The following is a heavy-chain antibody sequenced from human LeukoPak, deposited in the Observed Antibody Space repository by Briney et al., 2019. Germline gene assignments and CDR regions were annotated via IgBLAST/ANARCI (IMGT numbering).Heavy chain of an antibody. CDR3: ARGRGLGVITPYSDS. J-gene: IGHJ4*02. CDR1: GGSTSRDH. D-gene: IGHD3-16*02. Sequence: SETLSLTCTVSGGSTSRDHWSWTRQPPEKGLEWIGCISYRGSTNYNPSLKSRVTISVDTSKKHFSLKLTSVTAADTGVYYCARGRGLGVITPYSDSWGQGTLVTVSS. CDR2: ISYRGST. V-gene: IGHV4-59*08.